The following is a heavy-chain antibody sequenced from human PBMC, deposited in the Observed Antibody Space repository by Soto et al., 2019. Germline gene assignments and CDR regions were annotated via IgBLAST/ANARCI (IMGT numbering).Heavy chain of an antibody. D-gene: IGHD6-6*01. CDR1: GFTFDDYA. Sequence: PGGSLRLSCAASGFTFDDYAMHWVRQAPGKGLEWVSLISWDGGSTYYADSVKGRFTISRDNSKNSLYLQMNSLRAEDTALYYCAKDNDGSSYGMDVWGQGTTVTVSS. J-gene: IGHJ6*02. V-gene: IGHV3-43D*04. CDR2: ISWDGGST. CDR3: AKDNDGSSYGMDV.